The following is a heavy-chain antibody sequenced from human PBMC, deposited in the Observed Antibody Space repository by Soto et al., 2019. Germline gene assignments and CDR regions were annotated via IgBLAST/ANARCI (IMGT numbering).Heavy chain of an antibody. CDR1: GFTFSSYA. CDR2: ISYDGSNK. V-gene: IGHV3-30-3*01. CDR3: ARDGGDGYHIIGWFDP. J-gene: IGHJ5*02. D-gene: IGHD3-16*01. Sequence: QVQLVESGGGVVQPGRSLRLSCAASGFTFSSYAMHWVRQAPGKGLEWVAVISYDGSNKYYADSVKGRFTISRDNSKNTLYLQLTSLRAEDTAVYYCARDGGDGYHIIGWFDPWGQGTLVTVSS.